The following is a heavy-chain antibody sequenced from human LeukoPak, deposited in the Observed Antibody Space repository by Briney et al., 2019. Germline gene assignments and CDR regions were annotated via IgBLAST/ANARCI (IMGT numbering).Heavy chain of an antibody. CDR1: GFTFSSYE. CDR3: AKDRAYGSGSYYDY. V-gene: IGHV3-48*03. Sequence: GGSLRLSCAASGFTFSSYEMNWVRQAPGKGLEWVSYISSSGSTIYYADSVKGRFTISRDNAKNSLYLQMNSLRAEDTAVYYCAKDRAYGSGSYYDYWGQGTLVTVSS. J-gene: IGHJ4*02. CDR2: ISSSGSTI. D-gene: IGHD3-10*01.